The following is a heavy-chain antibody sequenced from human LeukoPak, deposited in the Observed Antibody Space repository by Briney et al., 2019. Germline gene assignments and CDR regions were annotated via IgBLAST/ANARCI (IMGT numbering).Heavy chain of an antibody. J-gene: IGHJ4*02. CDR3: AREGPRGNSQFDY. D-gene: IGHD2/OR15-2a*01. CDR1: GFTFSSYG. Sequence: GGSLRLSCAASGFTFSSYGMHWVRQAPGKGLEWVALIWYDGSNKYFTDSVKGRLTISRDNSKNTLYLQMNSLRAEDTAIYYCAREGPRGNSQFDYWGQGTLVTVSS. CDR2: IWYDGSNK. V-gene: IGHV3-33*01.